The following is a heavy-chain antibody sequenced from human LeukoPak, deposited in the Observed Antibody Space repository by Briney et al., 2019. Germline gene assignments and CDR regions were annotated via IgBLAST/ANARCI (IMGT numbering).Heavy chain of an antibody. D-gene: IGHD2-2*01. V-gene: IGHV5-51*01. CDR2: IYPGDSDT. J-gene: IGHJ6*03. CDR3: AXHPHCSSTSCDYYYYMXX. CDR1: GYSFTSYW. Sequence: GESLKISCKGSGYSFTSYWIGWVRQMPGKGLEWMGIIYPGDSDTRYSPSFQGQVTISADKSISTAYLQWSSLKASDTAMYYCAXHPHCSSTSCDYYYYMXXWGKXTTXT.